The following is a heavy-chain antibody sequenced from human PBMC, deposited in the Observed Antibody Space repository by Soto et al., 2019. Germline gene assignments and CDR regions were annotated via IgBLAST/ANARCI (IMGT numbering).Heavy chain of an antibody. D-gene: IGHD6-13*01. Sequence: LSLTCTVSGGSVSSGDYYWSWIRQPPGKGLEWIGYIYYSGSTYYNPSLKSRVTISVDTSKNQFSLKLSSVTAADTAVYYCASSAAPPEGFDYWGQGTLVTVSS. CDR3: ASSAAPPEGFDY. J-gene: IGHJ4*02. V-gene: IGHV4-30-4*01. CDR1: GGSVSSGDYY. CDR2: IYYSGST.